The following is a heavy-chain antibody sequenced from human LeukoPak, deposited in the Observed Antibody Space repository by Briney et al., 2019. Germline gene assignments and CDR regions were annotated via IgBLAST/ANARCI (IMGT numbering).Heavy chain of an antibody. Sequence: GASVKVSCKASGYTFTGYYMHWVRQAPGQGLEWMGWINPNSGGTNYAQKFQGRVTMTRDTSISTAYMELSRLRSDDTAVYYCARLKRGVVVAATLDYWGQGTLVTVSS. CDR2: INPNSGGT. J-gene: IGHJ4*02. V-gene: IGHV1-2*02. CDR3: ARLKRGVVVAATLDY. D-gene: IGHD2-15*01. CDR1: GYTFTGYY.